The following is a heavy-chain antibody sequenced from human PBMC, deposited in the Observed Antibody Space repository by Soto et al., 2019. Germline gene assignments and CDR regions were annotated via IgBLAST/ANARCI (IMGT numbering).Heavy chain of an antibody. D-gene: IGHD2-15*01. J-gene: IGHJ6*02. Sequence: GASVKVSCKASGYTFTSHDINWVRQATGQGLAGMGWMNPNSGNTGYAQKFQGRVTISWGTSISTAYIELSSPKSEHTALFYCGRLGVTASGIDVRGQGTTVTASS. V-gene: IGHV1-8*01. CDR3: GRLGVTASGIDV. CDR2: MNPNSGNT. CDR1: GYTFTSHD.